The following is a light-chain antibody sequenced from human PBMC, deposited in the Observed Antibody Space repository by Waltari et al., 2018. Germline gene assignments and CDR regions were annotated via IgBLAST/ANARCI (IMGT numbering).Light chain of an antibody. J-gene: IGKJ4*01. V-gene: IGKV1-12*01. CDR2: AAS. CDR1: QYIRNW. CDR3: QHPYSFPLT. Sequence: DIQMTQSPSSVSASVGDRVPITCRASQYIRNWSAWYQQKPGTAPALLISAASTLQSGVTSRFTGSGSGTDFTFSVSCLQPDDFATYYRQHPYSFPLTFGGGTKVEIK.